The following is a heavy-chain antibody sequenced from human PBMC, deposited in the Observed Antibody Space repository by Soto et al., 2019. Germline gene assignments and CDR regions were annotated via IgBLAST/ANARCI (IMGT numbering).Heavy chain of an antibody. CDR1: GFTFSGYA. V-gene: IGHV3-23*01. CDR3: AKVGSYYYDSSGYPRGPFDY. D-gene: IGHD3-22*01. Sequence: QAGGSLRLSCAASGFTFSGYAMSWVRQAPGKGLEWVSAISGSGGSTYYADSVKGRFTISRDNSKNTLYLQMNSLRAEDTAVYYCAKVGSYYYDSSGYPRGPFDYWGQGTLVTVSS. J-gene: IGHJ4*02. CDR2: ISGSGGST.